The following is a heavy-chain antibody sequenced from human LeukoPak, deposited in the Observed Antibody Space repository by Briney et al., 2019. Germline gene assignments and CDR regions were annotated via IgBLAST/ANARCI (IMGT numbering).Heavy chain of an antibody. J-gene: IGHJ4*02. Sequence: GGSLRLSCAASEITLSIYWMTWVRQAPGKGLEWVASINEDGNEKYYVDSMEGRFTISRDNAENSLYLQMNSLRAEDTAVYYCVQGTRRGAITMVRGVIGKSYYFDSWGQGTLVTVSS. CDR2: INEDGNEK. CDR3: VQGTRRGAITMVRGVIGKSYYFDS. D-gene: IGHD3-10*01. CDR1: EITLSIYW. V-gene: IGHV3-7*01.